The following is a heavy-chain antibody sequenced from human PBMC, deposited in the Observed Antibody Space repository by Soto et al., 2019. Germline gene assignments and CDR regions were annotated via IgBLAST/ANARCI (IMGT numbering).Heavy chain of an antibody. CDR2: IYYSGST. CDR3: ARGHYYGSGSYYKVRGNWFDP. Sequence: SETLSLTCTVSGGSVSSGSYYWSWIRQPPGKGLEWIGYIYYSGSTNYNPSLKSRVTISVDTSKNQFSLKLSSVTAADTAVYYCARGHYYGSGSYYKVRGNWFDPGAREPWSPSPQ. D-gene: IGHD3-10*01. V-gene: IGHV4-61*01. J-gene: IGHJ5*02. CDR1: GGSVSSGSYY.